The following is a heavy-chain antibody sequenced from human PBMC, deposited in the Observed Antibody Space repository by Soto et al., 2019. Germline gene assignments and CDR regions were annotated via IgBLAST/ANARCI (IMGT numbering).Heavy chain of an antibody. Sequence: ASVKVSCKASGYTFTSYGISWVRQAPGQGLEWMGWISAYNGNTNYAQKLQGRVTMTTDTSTSTAYMELRSLRSDDTAVYYCARDRGVTVTTFSFYYFDYWGQGTLVTVSS. CDR1: GYTFTSYG. V-gene: IGHV1-18*01. D-gene: IGHD4-17*01. CDR3: ARDRGVTVTTFSFYYFDY. CDR2: ISAYNGNT. J-gene: IGHJ4*02.